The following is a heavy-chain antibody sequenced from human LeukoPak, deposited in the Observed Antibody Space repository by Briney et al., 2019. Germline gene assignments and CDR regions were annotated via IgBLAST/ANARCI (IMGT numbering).Heavy chain of an antibody. CDR2: IKQDGREK. J-gene: IGHJ4*02. CDR1: GGTFSSYS. D-gene: IGHD5-12*01. V-gene: IGHV3-7*01. CDR3: ARVGFIVATINSFDY. Sequence: GGSLRLSCAASGGTFSSYSMNWVRQAPGKGLEWVANIKQDGREKYYVDSVKGRFTISRDNAKNSLYLQMNSLRAEDTAVYYCARVGFIVATINSFDYWGQGTLVTVSS.